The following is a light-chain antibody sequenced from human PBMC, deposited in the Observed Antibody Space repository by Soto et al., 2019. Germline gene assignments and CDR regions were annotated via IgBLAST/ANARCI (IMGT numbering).Light chain of an antibody. CDR2: AIS. CDR1: QSVTSNY. Sequence: EIVLTQSPGTLSLSPGESAALSCRASQSVTSNYLVWYRQKPGQAPRLLIYAISSRAAGIPARFSGSGSGTDFTLTITRLEPEDSAVYYCQQHSDSPWTFDQGTRVEI. J-gene: IGKJ1*01. V-gene: IGKV3-20*01. CDR3: QQHSDSPWT.